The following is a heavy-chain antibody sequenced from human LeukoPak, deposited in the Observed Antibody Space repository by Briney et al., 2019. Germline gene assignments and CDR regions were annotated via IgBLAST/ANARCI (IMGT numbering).Heavy chain of an antibody. D-gene: IGHD3-22*01. CDR1: GFTFSSYS. V-gene: IGHV3-21*01. CDR3: ARALADSRGYYLGFDY. CDR2: ISSSSSYI. Sequence: GGSLRLSCAASGFTFSSYSMNWVRQAPGKGLEWVSSISSSSSYIYYADSVKGRFTISRDNAKKSLYVQMNSLRADDTAVYYCARALADSRGYYLGFDYWGQGTLVTVSS. J-gene: IGHJ4*02.